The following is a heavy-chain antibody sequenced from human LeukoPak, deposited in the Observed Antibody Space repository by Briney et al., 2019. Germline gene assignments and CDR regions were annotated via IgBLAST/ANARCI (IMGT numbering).Heavy chain of an antibody. Sequence: GGSLRLSCAASGFTFSSYAMSWVRQAPGKGLEWVSAISGSGGSTYYADSVKGRFTISRDNSKNTLYLQMNSLRAEGTAVYYCAKSTRYCSSTSCYAEYYFDYWGQGTLVTVSS. J-gene: IGHJ4*02. V-gene: IGHV3-23*01. CDR2: ISGSGGST. CDR3: AKSTRYCSSTSCYAEYYFDY. CDR1: GFTFSSYA. D-gene: IGHD2-2*01.